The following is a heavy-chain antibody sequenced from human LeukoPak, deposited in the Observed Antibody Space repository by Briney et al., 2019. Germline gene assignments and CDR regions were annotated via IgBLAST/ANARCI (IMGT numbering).Heavy chain of an antibody. Sequence: PSETLSLICTVSGGSISSYYWSWIAQPAGKARECIGRIYTRGSTNYNPSLNSRATMSVDTSKNQFSLKLSSVTAADTAVYYCARDLGGSYRYYFDYWGQGTLVTVSS. J-gene: IGHJ4*02. D-gene: IGHD1-26*01. V-gene: IGHV4-4*07. CDR3: ARDLGGSYRYYFDY. CDR2: IYTRGST. CDR1: GGSISSYY.